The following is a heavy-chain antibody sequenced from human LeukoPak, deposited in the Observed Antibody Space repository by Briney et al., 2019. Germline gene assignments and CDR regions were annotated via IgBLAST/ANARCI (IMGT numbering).Heavy chain of an antibody. CDR1: GASLTRPTYY. J-gene: IGHJ4*02. V-gene: IGHV4-61*01. CDR3: ARFKSGGFSYLDS. Sequence: SETLSLTCSVSGASLTRPTYYQWSWIRQPPGKGLELIGSLFSTGSATLNPSLKSRVTMSLDTSKSQFSLKLSSVTAEDSAVYYCARFKSGGFSYLDSWGQGTLVAVSS. CDR2: LFSTGSA. D-gene: IGHD3-3*01.